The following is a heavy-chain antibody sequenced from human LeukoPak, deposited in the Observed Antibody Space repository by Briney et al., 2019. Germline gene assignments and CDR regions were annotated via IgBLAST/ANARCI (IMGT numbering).Heavy chain of an antibody. J-gene: IGHJ5*02. Sequence: GASVKVSCKASGYTFTSYGIRWVREAPGQGLEWMWWISAYNGNTNYTQKLQGRVTITTDTSTRTAYMELRSLRSDDPDVYYCAREALGYWSSTSCYVWFAPWGQGTLVTVSS. CDR1: GYTFTSYG. V-gene: IGHV1-18*04. D-gene: IGHD2-2*01. CDR2: ISAYNGNT. CDR3: AREALGYWSSTSCYVWFAP.